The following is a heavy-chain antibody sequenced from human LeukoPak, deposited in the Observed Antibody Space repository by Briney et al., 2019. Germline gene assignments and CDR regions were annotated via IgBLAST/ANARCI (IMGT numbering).Heavy chain of an antibody. CDR3: ARLEDSSGYYDY. V-gene: IGHV3-30*02. CDR1: GFTFSTYG. J-gene: IGHJ4*02. Sequence: GGSLRLSCAASGFTFSTYGMHWVRQAPGKGLEWVAFIRYDGSNKYYADSVKGRFTISRDNAKNSLYLQMNSLRAEDTAVYYCARLEDSSGYYDYWGQGTLVTVSS. D-gene: IGHD3-22*01. CDR2: IRYDGSNK.